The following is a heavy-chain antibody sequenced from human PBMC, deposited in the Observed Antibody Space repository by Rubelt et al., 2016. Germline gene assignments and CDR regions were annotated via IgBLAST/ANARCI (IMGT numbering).Heavy chain of an antibody. CDR2: MYYSSTA. V-gene: IGHV4-39*07. Sequence: QLQLQESGPGLVKPSETLSLTCTVSGGSISSTSYYWGWIRQPPGKGLEWIGTMYYSSTAYYNPSLKSPVTISVATSKNQFSLKLTSVTAADTAVYYCARGMTVVKIDYWGQGTLVTVPS. CDR1: GGSISSTSYY. CDR3: ARGMTVVKIDY. D-gene: IGHD4/OR15-4a*01. J-gene: IGHJ4*02.